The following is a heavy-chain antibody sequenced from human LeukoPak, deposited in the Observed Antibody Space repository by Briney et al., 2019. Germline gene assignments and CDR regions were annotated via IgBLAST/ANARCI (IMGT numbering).Heavy chain of an antibody. Sequence: GSLRLSCEASGFTFSGNWMHWVRQAPGKGLVWVSRINGDGRTTYYADSVKGRFTISRDNAKNTVYLQMNSLRAEDTAVYYCARGIAGAWGFDYWGLGTLVTVSS. CDR1: GFTFSGNW. CDR2: INGDGRTT. J-gene: IGHJ4*02. CDR3: ARGIAGAWGFDY. V-gene: IGHV3-74*01. D-gene: IGHD6-13*01.